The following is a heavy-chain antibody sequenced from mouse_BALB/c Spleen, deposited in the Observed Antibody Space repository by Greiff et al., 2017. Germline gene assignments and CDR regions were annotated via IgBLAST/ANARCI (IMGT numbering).Heavy chain of an antibody. D-gene: IGHD1-1*01. J-gene: IGHJ3*01. CDR3: ARGLITTVPWFAY. CDR1: GYTFTSYV. Sequence: EVQLVESGPELVKPGASVKMSCKASGYTFTSYVMHWVKQKPGQGLEWIGYINPYNDGTKYNEKFKGKATLTSDKSSSTAYMELSSLTSEDSAVYYCARGLITTVPWFAYWGQGTLVTVSA. V-gene: IGHV1-14*01. CDR2: INPYNDGT.